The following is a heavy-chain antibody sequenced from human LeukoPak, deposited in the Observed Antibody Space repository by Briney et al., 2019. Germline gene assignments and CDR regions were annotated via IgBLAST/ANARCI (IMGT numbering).Heavy chain of an antibody. J-gene: IGHJ6*03. CDR2: IHTSGRT. CDR3: ARVLRYPSYYMDV. D-gene: IGHD3-9*01. CDR1: GGSISSYY. Sequence: PSETLSLTCTVSGGSISSYYWSWIRQPAGKGLEWIGRIHTSGRTNYNPSLKSRVTMSVDTSNNQFSLKQRSVTAADTAVYYCARVLRYPSYYMDVWGKGTTVTISS. V-gene: IGHV4-4*07.